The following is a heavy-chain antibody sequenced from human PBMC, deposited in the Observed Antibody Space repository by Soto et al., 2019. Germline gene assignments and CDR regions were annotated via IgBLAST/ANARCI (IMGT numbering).Heavy chain of an antibody. V-gene: IGHV1-69*06. J-gene: IGHJ5*02. CDR2: IIPIFGTA. CDR3: ARSITMVRGVSNWFDP. D-gene: IGHD3-10*01. CDR1: GGTFSSYA. Sequence: GASVKVSCKASGGTFSSYAISWVRQAPGQGLEWMGGIIPIFGTANYAQKFQGRVTITADKSTSTAYMELSSLRSEDTAAYYCARSITMVRGVSNWFDPWGQGTLVTVSS.